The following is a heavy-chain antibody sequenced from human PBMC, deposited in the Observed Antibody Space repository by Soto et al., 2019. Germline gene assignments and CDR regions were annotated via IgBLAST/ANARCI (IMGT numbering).Heavy chain of an antibody. V-gene: IGHV4-4*07. CDR3: ARGTYGSGSYYRFDY. Sequence: QVQLQESGPGLVKPSETLSLTCTVSGGSISSYYWSWIRQPAGKGLEWIGRIYTSGSTNYNPSLKSRVTMSVYTSRSRFSLKLSSVTAADTAVYHWARGTYGSGSYYRFDYWCQGTLVTVSS. D-gene: IGHD3-10*01. CDR1: GGSISSYY. J-gene: IGHJ4*02. CDR2: IYTSGST.